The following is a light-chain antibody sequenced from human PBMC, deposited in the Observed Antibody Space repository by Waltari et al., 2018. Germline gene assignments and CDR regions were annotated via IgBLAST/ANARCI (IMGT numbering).Light chain of an antibody. CDR3: QHYVRLPAT. CDR1: QSVSRA. V-gene: IGKV3-20*01. J-gene: IGKJ1*01. Sequence: EIVLTQSPGTLSLSPGERATLSCRASQSVSRALAWYQQKPGQAPRLLIYDASRRATGIPDRFSGSGSGTDFSLTISGLEPEDFAVYYCQHYVRLPATFGQGTKVEIK. CDR2: DAS.